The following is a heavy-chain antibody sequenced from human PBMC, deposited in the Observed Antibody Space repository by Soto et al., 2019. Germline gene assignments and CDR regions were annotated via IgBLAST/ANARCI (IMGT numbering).Heavy chain of an antibody. CDR1: GFTFSSYW. CDR3: VRGRSTYYYDDSGYWFDS. D-gene: IGHD3-22*01. Sequence: GGSLRLSCTGAGFTFSSYWMHWVRQAPGKGLVWVSRIKSDGSTTSYADSVKGRFTISRDSAKNTLYLQMNSLRAEDTAVYYCVRGRSTYYYDDSGYWFDSWGQGTLVTVS. J-gene: IGHJ5*01. CDR2: IKSDGSTT. V-gene: IGHV3-74*01.